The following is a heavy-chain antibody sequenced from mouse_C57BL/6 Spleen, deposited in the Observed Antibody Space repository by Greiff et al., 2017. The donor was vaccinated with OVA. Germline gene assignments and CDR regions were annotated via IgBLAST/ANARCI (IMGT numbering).Heavy chain of an antibody. Sequence: VQLQQSGAELVKPGASVKISCKASGYAFSSYWMNWVKQRPGKGLEWIGQIYPGDGDTNYNGKFKGKATLTADKSSSTAYMQLSSLTSEDSAVYFCARRITTGYFDYWGQGTTLTVSS. J-gene: IGHJ2*01. V-gene: IGHV1-80*01. CDR1: GYAFSSYW. D-gene: IGHD1-1*01. CDR3: ARRITTGYFDY. CDR2: IYPGDGDT.